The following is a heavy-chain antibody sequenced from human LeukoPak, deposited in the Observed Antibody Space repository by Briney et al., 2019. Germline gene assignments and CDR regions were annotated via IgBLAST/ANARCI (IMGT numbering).Heavy chain of an antibody. CDR1: GGSISSGDYY. V-gene: IGHV4-30-4*01. CDR2: IYYSGST. J-gene: IGHJ6*02. Sequence: SQTLSLTCTVSGGSISSGDYYWSWIRQPPGKGLEWIGYIYYSGSTYYNPSLKSRVTISVDTSKNQFSLKLSSVTAADTAVYYCARTIYGGNSRSYYYYGMDVWGQGTTVTVS. D-gene: IGHD4-23*01. CDR3: ARTIYGGNSRSYYYYGMDV.